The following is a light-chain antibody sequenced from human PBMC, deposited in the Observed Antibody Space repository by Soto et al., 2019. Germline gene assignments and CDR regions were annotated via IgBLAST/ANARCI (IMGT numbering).Light chain of an antibody. CDR2: GAS. Sequence: EIVMTQSPATLSVSPGERATLSCRASQNIYSNLAWYQQKPGQAPRLLIYGASTRATGIPARFSGSGSVTEFTLTISSLQSEDFAIYYCQQYNSWPPLTFGGGTKVEIK. CDR1: QNIYSN. J-gene: IGKJ4*01. CDR3: QQYNSWPPLT. V-gene: IGKV3-15*01.